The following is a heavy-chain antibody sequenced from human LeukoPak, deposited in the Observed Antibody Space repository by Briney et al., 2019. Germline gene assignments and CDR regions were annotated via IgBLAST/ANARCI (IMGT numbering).Heavy chain of an antibody. V-gene: IGHV6-1*01. CDR1: GDSVSSNTVG. Sequence: SQTLSHTCAISGDSVSSNTVGWHWIRQSPSRGLEWLGRTYYRSKWYNDYATSVKGRITINSDTSKNQFSLQLNSVTPEDTAVYYCARSQHWGYDYWGQGTLVTVSS. J-gene: IGHJ4*02. D-gene: IGHD7-27*01. CDR2: TYYRSKWYN. CDR3: ARSQHWGYDY.